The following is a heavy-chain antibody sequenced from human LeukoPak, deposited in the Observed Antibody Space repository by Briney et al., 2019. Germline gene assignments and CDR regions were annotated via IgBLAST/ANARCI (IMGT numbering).Heavy chain of an antibody. J-gene: IGHJ6*03. Sequence: GASVKVSCKASGYTFTSYYMHWVRQAPGQGLEWMGIINPSGGSTSYAQKFQGRVTMTTDTSTSTAYMELRSLRSDDTAVYYCARDVIAAPIHYYYYYMDVWGKGTTVTVSS. CDR1: GYTFTSYY. CDR2: INPSGGST. CDR3: ARDVIAAPIHYYYYYMDV. V-gene: IGHV1-46*01. D-gene: IGHD6-6*01.